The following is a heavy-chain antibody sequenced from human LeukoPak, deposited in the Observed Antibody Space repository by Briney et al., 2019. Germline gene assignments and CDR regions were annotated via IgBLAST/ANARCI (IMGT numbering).Heavy chain of an antibody. Sequence: LVKVSCKASGGTFSSYAISWVRQAPGQGLEWMGGIIPIFGTANYAQKFQGRVTITADESTSTAYMELSSLRSEDTAVYYCALCPYYDILTSYHFDYWGQGTLVTVS. D-gene: IGHD3-9*01. CDR3: ALCPYYDILTSYHFDY. CDR1: GGTFSSYA. J-gene: IGHJ4*02. V-gene: IGHV1-69*13. CDR2: IIPIFGTA.